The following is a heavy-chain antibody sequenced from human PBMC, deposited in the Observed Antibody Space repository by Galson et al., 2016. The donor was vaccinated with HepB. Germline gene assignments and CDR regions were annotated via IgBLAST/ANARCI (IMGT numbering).Heavy chain of an antibody. D-gene: IGHD4-17*01. CDR2: ISGSGGST. Sequence: SLRLSCAASGLTFSSYAMNWVRQAPGEGLEWASSISGSGGSTYYADSAKGRFTNSRDNSKNRLYLQMNSLRAEDTAIYYCAKDVSYSDYGPYHYFYGLDVWGKGTTVTVSS. CDR1: GLTFSSYA. V-gene: IGHV3-23*01. J-gene: IGHJ6*04. CDR3: AKDVSYSDYGPYHYFYGLDV.